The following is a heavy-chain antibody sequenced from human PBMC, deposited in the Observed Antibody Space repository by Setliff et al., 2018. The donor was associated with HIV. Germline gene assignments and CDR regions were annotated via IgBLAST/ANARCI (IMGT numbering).Heavy chain of an antibody. CDR3: ARYSTLTTNFDY. J-gene: IGHJ4*02. CDR1: GYSIGSGSF. CDR2: IPHNGGT. D-gene: IGHD4-17*01. V-gene: IGHV4-38-2*01. Sequence: SETLSLTCAVSGYSIGSGSFWGWIRQPPGKGLEWIATIPHNGGTYYNPDPSLTGRVTISVDTSKNQFSLKLAFVTAADTAVYYCARYSTLTTNFDYWGQGTLVTVPS.